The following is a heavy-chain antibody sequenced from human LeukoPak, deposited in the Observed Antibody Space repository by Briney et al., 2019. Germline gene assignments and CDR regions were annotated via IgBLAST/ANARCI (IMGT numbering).Heavy chain of an antibody. CDR3: ARVGYFDWLFPWDYYYYMDV. D-gene: IGHD3-9*01. CDR2: IYHSGST. Sequence: PSGTLSLTCGVSGGSISTSYWWSWVRQPPGKGLEWIGEIYHSGSTNYNPSLKSRVTISMDKSKNQFSLNMTSVTAADTAVYYCARVGYFDWLFPWDYYYYMDVWGKGTAVTISS. CDR1: GGSISTSYW. V-gene: IGHV4-4*02. J-gene: IGHJ6*03.